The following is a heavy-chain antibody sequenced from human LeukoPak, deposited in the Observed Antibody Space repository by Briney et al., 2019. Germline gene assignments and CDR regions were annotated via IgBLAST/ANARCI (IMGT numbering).Heavy chain of an antibody. D-gene: IGHD3-9*01. V-gene: IGHV4-59*01. Sequence: SETLSLTCTVSGGSISSYYWSWIRRPPGKGLEWIGYIYYSGSTNYKSSLKSRVTISVDTSKNQFSLKLSSVTAADTAVYYCARLTGYSSESWFDPWGQGTLVTVSS. J-gene: IGHJ5*02. CDR1: GGSISSYY. CDR2: IYYSGST. CDR3: ARLTGYSSESWFDP.